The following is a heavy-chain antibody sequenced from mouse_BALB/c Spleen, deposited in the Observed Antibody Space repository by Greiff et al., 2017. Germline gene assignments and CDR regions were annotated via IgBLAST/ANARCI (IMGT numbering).Heavy chain of an antibody. CDR1: GFSLTDYG. D-gene: IGHD2-12*01. V-gene: IGHV2-6-5*01. J-gene: IGHJ4*01. Sequence: QVQLKESGPGLVAPSQSLSITCTVSGFSLTDYGVSWIRQAPGKGLEWLGVIWGGGSTYYNSAPKSRLSISKDNSKSQVFLKMNSLQTDDTAMYYCAKHRGYNYDGYAMDYWGQGTSVTVSS. CDR3: AKHRGYNYDGYAMDY. CDR2: IWGGGST.